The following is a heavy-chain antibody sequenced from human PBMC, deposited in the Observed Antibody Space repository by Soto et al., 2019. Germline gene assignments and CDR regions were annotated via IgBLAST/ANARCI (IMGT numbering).Heavy chain of an antibody. CDR3: ARDRAKWKDYYYYGMDV. V-gene: IGHV4-34*01. CDR1: GGSFSGYY. D-gene: IGHD1-20*01. CDR2: INHSGST. J-gene: IGHJ6*02. Sequence: SETLSLTCAVYGGSFSGYYWSWIRQPPGKGLEWIGEINHSGSTNYNPSLKSRVTMSVDTSKNQFSLKLSSVTAADTAVYYCARDRAKWKDYYYYGMDVWGQGTTVTVSS.